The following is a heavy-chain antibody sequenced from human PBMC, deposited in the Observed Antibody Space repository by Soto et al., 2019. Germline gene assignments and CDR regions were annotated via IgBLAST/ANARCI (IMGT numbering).Heavy chain of an antibody. V-gene: IGHV4-39*01. CDR1: VGSISSSSYY. Sequence: PSETLSVTGTVSVGSISSSSYYWGWIRQPPGKGLEWIGSIYYSGSTYYNPSLKSRVTISVDTSKNQFSLKLSSVTAADTAVYYCARHSSSWYAFDYWGQGTLVTVSS. CDR2: IYYSGST. D-gene: IGHD6-13*01. CDR3: ARHSSSWYAFDY. J-gene: IGHJ4*02.